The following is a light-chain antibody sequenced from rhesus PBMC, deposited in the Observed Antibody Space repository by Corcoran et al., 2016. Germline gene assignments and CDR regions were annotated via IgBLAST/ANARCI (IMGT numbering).Light chain of an antibody. CDR1: QGINRE. CDR2: AAS. CDR3: QQYGDLPYS. V-gene: IGKV1-94*01. Sequence: DIQMTQSPSSLSASIGDRVTVTCRASQGINRELSWYHQKPGKAPTLLIYAASSLQTGVSSRSSGSGSGTDYSLTNSCLQPGVCATYYCQQYGDLPYSFGQGTKVEV. J-gene: IGKJ2*01.